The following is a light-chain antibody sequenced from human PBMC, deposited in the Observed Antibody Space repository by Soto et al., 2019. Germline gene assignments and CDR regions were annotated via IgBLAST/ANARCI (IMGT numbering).Light chain of an antibody. Sequence: QSVLTQPRSVSGSPGQSVTLSCTGTSTDVGGYNYVSWYQQYPGKAPTLMIYDVGKRPSGVPDRFSGSKSGNTASLFMSGLQAEDEADYYCCSYAGSYSLVFGGGAKLTLL. V-gene: IGLV2-11*01. CDR3: CSYAGSYSLV. CDR2: DVG. CDR1: STDVGGYNY. J-gene: IGLJ2*01.